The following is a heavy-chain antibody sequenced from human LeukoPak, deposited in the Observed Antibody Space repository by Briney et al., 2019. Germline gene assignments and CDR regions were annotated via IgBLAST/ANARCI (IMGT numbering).Heavy chain of an antibody. V-gene: IGHV3-30*04. Sequence: PGGSLRLSCAASGFTFSSYAMHWVRQAPGKGLEWVAVISYDGSNKYYADSVKGRFTISRDNSMNTLYLQMNSLRAEDTAVYYCARDIPNIVGATWVFDYWGQGTLVTVSS. D-gene: IGHD1-26*01. CDR2: ISYDGSNK. CDR3: ARDIPNIVGATWVFDY. CDR1: GFTFSSYA. J-gene: IGHJ4*02.